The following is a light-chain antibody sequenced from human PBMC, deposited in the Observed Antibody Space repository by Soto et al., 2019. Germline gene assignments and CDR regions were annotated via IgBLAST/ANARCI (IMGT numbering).Light chain of an antibody. J-gene: IGLJ2*01. CDR1: SSDVGSYNL. CDR3: CSYAGSSTPV. Sequence: QSALTQPASVSGSPGQSITISCTGTSSDVGSYNLVSWYQQHPGKAPKLMIYEGSKRPSGVSNRFSGSKSGNTASLTISGRQAEDEADYYCCSYAGSSTPVFGGGTKLPVL. CDR2: EGS. V-gene: IGLV2-23*01.